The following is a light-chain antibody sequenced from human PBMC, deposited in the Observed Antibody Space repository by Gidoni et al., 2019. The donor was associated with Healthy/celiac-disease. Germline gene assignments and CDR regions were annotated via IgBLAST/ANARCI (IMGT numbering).Light chain of an antibody. CDR2: DAS. CDR1: QSVSSY. J-gene: IGKJ4*01. Sequence: VLTQSPATLSLSPGERATLSCRASQSVSSYLAWYQQKPGQAPRLLIYDASNRATGIPARFSGSGSGTDFTLTISSLEPEDFAVYYCQQRSNWPPLTFGGGTKVEIK. V-gene: IGKV3-11*01. CDR3: QQRSNWPPLT.